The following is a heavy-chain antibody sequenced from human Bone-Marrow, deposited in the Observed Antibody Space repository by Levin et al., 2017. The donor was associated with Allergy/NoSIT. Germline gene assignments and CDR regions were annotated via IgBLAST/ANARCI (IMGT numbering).Heavy chain of an antibody. CDR1: GGTFSSYT. CDR2: IIPILGIA. Sequence: KISCKASGGTFSSYTISWVRQAPGQGLEWMGRIIPILGIANYAQKFQGRVTITADKSTSTAYMELSSLRSEDTAVYYGAGHMTVTTWLFDYWGQGTLVTVSS. V-gene: IGHV1-69*02. J-gene: IGHJ4*02. CDR3: AGHMTVTTWLFDY. D-gene: IGHD4-17*01.